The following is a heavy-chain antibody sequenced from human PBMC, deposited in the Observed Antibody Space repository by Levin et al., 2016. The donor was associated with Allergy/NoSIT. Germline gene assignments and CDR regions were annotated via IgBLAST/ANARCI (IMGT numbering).Heavy chain of an antibody. CDR3: ARGGDVRWLQPVLVSFDY. J-gene: IGHJ4*02. D-gene: IGHD5-24*01. Sequence: WVRQAPGQGLEWMGIINPSGGSTSYAQKFQGRVTMTRDTSTSTVYMELSSLRSEDTAVYYCARGGDVRWLQPVLVSFDYWGQGTLVTVSS. V-gene: IGHV1-46*01. CDR2: INPSGGST.